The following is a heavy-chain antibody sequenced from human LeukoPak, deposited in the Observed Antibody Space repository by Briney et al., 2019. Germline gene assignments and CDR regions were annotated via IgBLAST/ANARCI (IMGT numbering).Heavy chain of an antibody. CDR2: MNPNSGNT. CDR1: GYTFTSYD. V-gene: IGHV1-8*01. D-gene: IGHD4-23*01. CDR3: ARGRTTVDPDDY. Sequence: ASVKVSCKASGYTFTSYDINWVRQATGQGLEWMGWMNPNSGNTGYAQKFQGRVTITRNTSISTAYMELSSLRSEDTAVYYCARGRTTVDPDDYWGQGTLVTVSS. J-gene: IGHJ4*02.